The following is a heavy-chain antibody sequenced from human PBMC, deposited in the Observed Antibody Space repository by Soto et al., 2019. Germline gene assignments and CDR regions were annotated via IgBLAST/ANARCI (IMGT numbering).Heavy chain of an antibody. Sequence: QVQLVESGGGVVQPGRSLRLSCAASGFTFSSYAMQWVRQAPGKGLEWVAVISDDGSNKYYADSVKGRFTFSKDNSKNPLYLQMNSLRPEDTAVYYCERDGSSGWGDAFDIWGQGTMVTVSS. V-gene: IGHV3-30*04. D-gene: IGHD6-19*01. CDR1: GFTFSSYA. J-gene: IGHJ3*02. CDR3: ERDGSSGWGDAFDI. CDR2: ISDDGSNK.